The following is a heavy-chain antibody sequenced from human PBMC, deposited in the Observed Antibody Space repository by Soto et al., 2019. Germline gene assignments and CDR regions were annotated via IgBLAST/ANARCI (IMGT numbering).Heavy chain of an antibody. J-gene: IGHJ4*02. CDR2: ISWNSGSI. CDR1: GFTFDDYA. Sequence: GGSLRLSCAASGFTFDDYAMHWVRQAPGKGLEWVSGISWNSGSIGYADSVKGRFTISRDNAKNSLYLQMNSLRAEDTALYYCAKDPNGYYYGSGSFDYWGQGTLVTVSS. CDR3: AKDPNGYYYGSGSFDY. D-gene: IGHD3-10*01. V-gene: IGHV3-9*01.